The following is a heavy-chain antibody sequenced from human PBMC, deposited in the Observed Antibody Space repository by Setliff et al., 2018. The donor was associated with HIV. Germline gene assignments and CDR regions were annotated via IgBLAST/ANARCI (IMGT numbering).Heavy chain of an antibody. CDR1: GYTFTGYY. D-gene: IGHD6-13*01. V-gene: IGHV1-2*02. J-gene: IGHJ3*02. CDR2: IDPNSGDT. Sequence: GASVKVSCKASGYTFTGYYLHWVRQAPGQGLEWMGWIDPNSGDTNYEQKFQGRVSMTRDTSISTVYMELGSLRSDDTAVYYCARAAGYSSSWHRYAFEIWGQGTMGTVSS. CDR3: ARAAGYSSSWHRYAFEI.